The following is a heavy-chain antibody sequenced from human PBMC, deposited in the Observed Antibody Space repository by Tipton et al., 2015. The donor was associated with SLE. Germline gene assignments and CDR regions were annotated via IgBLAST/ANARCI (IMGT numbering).Heavy chain of an antibody. D-gene: IGHD4-23*01. J-gene: IGHJ4*02. CDR2: INHSGGT. CDR1: GGSFSGYY. V-gene: IGHV4-34*01. CDR3: AREIQDYGGNPLDY. Sequence: TLSLTCAVYGGSFSGYYWSWIRQPPGKGLEWIGEINHSGGTNYNPSLKSRVTISVDTSKNQFSLKLSSVTAADTAVYYCAREIQDYGGNPLDYWGRGTLVTVSS.